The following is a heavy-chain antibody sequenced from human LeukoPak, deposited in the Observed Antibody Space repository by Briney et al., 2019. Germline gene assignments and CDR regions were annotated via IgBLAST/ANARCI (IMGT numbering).Heavy chain of an antibody. CDR2: IYENGGTT. V-gene: IGHV3-23*01. Sequence: GGSLRLSCVGSGFTFRSHAMSWVRQAPEKGLEFVSGIYENGGTTYYADSVKGRFTISRDNSKNTLYLQMNSLRAEDTAVYYCARDLPTSGYHPFDYWGQGTLVTVSS. CDR3: ARDLPTSGYHPFDY. J-gene: IGHJ4*02. D-gene: IGHD3-22*01. CDR1: GFTFRSHA.